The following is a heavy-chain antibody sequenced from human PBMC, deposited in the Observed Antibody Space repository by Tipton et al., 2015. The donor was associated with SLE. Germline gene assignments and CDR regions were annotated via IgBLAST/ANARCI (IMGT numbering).Heavy chain of an antibody. D-gene: IGHD3/OR15-3a*01. Sequence: TLSLTCTVSGGSISSGSYYWGWIRQPPGKGLEWIGSIYHYGSTYYNPSLKSRVTISVDTSKNQFSLKLSSVTAADTAVYYCARGGLDWYFDLWGRGTLVTVSS. CDR1: GGSISSGSYY. CDR2: IYHYGST. V-gene: IGHV4-39*07. J-gene: IGHJ2*01. CDR3: ARGGLDWYFDL.